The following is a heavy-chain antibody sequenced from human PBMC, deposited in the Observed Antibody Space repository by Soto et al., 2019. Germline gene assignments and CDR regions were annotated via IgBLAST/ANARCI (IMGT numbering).Heavy chain of an antibody. Sequence: XPVKVACTASGYPLTGYYMHWVRQAPGQGLEWMGWMNPNSGNTGYAQKFQCRVTMTRNTSISTAYMELSSLRSEDTAVYYCARSPRVVPAAMPSRVDPWAQRTLVTVSS. CDR3: ARSPRVVPAAMPSRVDP. CDR2: MNPNSGNT. V-gene: IGHV1-8*02. J-gene: IGHJ5*02. D-gene: IGHD2-2*01. CDR1: GYPLTGYY.